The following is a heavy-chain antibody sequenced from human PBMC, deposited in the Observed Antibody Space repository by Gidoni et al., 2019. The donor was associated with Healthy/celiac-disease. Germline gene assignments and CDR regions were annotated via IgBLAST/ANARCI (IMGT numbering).Heavy chain of an antibody. V-gene: IGHV1-69*09. D-gene: IGHD3-22*01. CDR2: IIPILGIA. J-gene: IGHJ3*02. Sequence: QVQLVQSGAEVKKPGSSGTVSCKASGGTFSSYAISWVRQAPGQGLEWMGRIIPILGIANYAQKFQGRVTITADKSTSTAYMELSSLRSEDTAVYYCAATYYYDSSGRGAFDIWGQGTMVTVSS. CDR3: AATYYYDSSGRGAFDI. CDR1: GGTFSSYA.